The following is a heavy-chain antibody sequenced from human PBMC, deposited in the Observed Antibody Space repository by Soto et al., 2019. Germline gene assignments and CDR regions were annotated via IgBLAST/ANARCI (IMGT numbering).Heavy chain of an antibody. CDR2: IYYSGST. CDR1: GGSISSSSYY. D-gene: IGHD3-22*01. J-gene: IGHJ3*02. V-gene: IGHV4-39*01. CDR3: AKIPYYYDSSSAFDI. Sequence: QLQLQESGPGLVKPSETLSLTCTVSGGSISSSSYYWGWIRQPPGKGLEWIGSIYYSGSTYYNPSLKSRVTISVDTSKNQFSLKLSSVTAADTAVYYCAKIPYYYDSSSAFDIWGQGTMVTVSS.